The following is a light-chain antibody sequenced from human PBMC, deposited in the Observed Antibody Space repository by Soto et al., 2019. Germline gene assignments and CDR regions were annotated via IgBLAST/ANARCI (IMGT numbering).Light chain of an antibody. CDR3: EKYNSAHLT. J-gene: IGKJ4*01. Sequence: DVQMTQSPSSLSASVGDRVTITCRASQGIAPYLAWFQQKPVKVPKLLIDAASTLQSGVPSRFSGSGSGTDFTLIIGSLQPEDVATYYCEKYNSAHLTFGGGTKVEIK. V-gene: IGKV1-27*01. CDR2: AAS. CDR1: QGIAPY.